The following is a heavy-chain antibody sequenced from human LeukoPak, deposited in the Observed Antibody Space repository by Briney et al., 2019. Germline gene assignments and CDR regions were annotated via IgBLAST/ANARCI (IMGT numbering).Heavy chain of an antibody. CDR3: ARGPQSNWGPSFYFDY. D-gene: IGHD7-27*01. V-gene: IGHV4-30-2*01. CDR1: GGSISSGGYY. CDR2: IYHSGGT. Sequence: SETLSLTCTVSGGSISSGGYYWSWIRQPPGKGLEWIGNIYHSGGTYYNPSLKSRVTISVDWSKNQFSLKLTSVTAADTAVYYCARGPQSNWGPSFYFDYWGQGTLVTVSS. J-gene: IGHJ4*02.